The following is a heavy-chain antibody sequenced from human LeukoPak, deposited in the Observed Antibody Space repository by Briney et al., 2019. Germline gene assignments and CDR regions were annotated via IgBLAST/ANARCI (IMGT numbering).Heavy chain of an antibody. CDR2: IYTSGST. Sequence: SETLSLTCTVSGGSISSYYWSWIRQPPGKGLEWIGRIYTSGSTNYNPSLKSRVTMSVDTSKNQFSLKLSSVTAADTAVYYCARDPHNYDFWSGTDYWGQGTLVTVSS. CDR3: ARDPHNYDFWSGTDY. D-gene: IGHD3-3*01. J-gene: IGHJ4*02. V-gene: IGHV4-4*07. CDR1: GGSISSYY.